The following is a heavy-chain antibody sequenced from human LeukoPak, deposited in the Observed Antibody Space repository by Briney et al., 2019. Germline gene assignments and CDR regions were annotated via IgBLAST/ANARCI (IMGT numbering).Heavy chain of an antibody. CDR3: ARHGFSTTMVVGGWFDP. V-gene: IGHV5-51*01. D-gene: IGHD5-18*01. Sequence: GESLKISCKGSGYDFTTYWIGWVRQMPGKGLEWMAIIYPGDSDTRYNPSFQGQVTISADKSINTAYLQWSSLKASDTAMYYCARHGFSTTMVVGGWFDPWGQGTPVTVSS. CDR2: IYPGDSDT. CDR1: GYDFTTYW. J-gene: IGHJ5*02.